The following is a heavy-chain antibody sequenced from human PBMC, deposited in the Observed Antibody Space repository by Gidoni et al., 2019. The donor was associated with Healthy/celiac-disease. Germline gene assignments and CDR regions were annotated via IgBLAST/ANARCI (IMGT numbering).Heavy chain of an antibody. V-gene: IGHV3-9*01. Sequence: EVQLVESGGGLVQPGRSLRLSCDASGFTFDDYAMHWVRQAPGKGLEWVSGISWNSGSIGYADSVKGRFTISRDNAKNSLYLQMNSLRAEDTALYYCAKGDGTTVVTPLDYWGQGTLVTVSS. CDR2: ISWNSGSI. CDR3: AKGDGTTVVTPLDY. CDR1: GFTFDDYA. D-gene: IGHD4-17*01. J-gene: IGHJ4*02.